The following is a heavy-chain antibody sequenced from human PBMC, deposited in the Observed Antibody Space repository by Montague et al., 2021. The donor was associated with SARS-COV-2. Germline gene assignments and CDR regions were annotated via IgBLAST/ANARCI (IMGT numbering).Heavy chain of an antibody. Sequence: SETLSLTCTVSGVSISSSGRFWGWIRQSPGKGLEWIGSIYYNVRTGYNPSLKSRVTISVDTSKNQFSLRLSSVTAADAALYYCARHLTVAGEGNDAFDIWGQGTMDTVSS. CDR3: ARHLTVAGEGNDAFDI. CDR1: GVSISSSGRF. CDR2: IYYNVRT. V-gene: IGHV4-39*01. J-gene: IGHJ3*02. D-gene: IGHD6-19*01.